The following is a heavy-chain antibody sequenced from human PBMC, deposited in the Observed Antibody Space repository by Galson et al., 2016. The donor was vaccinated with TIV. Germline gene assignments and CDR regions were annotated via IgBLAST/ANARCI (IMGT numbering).Heavy chain of an antibody. Sequence: SVKVSCKASGGTFFSTYAIIWVRQAPGQGLEWMGGIIPLFGTAKYAQKFQGRVTMTRNTSISTAYMELSSLRSEDTAVYYCARGRGSSYYDTNGYQTPPLGYWGQGTLVAVSS. D-gene: IGHD3-22*01. CDR2: IIPLFGTA. V-gene: IGHV1-69*06. CDR1: GGTFFSTYA. CDR3: ARGRGSSYYDTNGYQTPPLGY. J-gene: IGHJ4*02.